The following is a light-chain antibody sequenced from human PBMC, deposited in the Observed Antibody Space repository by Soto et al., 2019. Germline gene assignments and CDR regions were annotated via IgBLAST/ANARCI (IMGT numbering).Light chain of an antibody. CDR3: LQHNSHPLP. CDR1: QGISND. Sequence: DIQMTQSPSSLSASVGDRVTITCRASQGISNDLGWYQQKPGKAHKRLIHAASSLQSGVPSRFSGSGSVTEFTLTISSLQPEDFATYCCLQHNSHPLPFGGGTQVEIK. V-gene: IGKV1-17*01. CDR2: AAS. J-gene: IGKJ4*01.